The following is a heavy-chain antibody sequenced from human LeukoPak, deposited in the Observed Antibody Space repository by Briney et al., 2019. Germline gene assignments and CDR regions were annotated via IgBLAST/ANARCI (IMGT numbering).Heavy chain of an antibody. V-gene: IGHV4-30-2*01. CDR2: IYHSGST. CDR3: ARSGGGYGWYFDL. Sequence: SGTLSLTCTVSGGSISSGGYYWSWIRQPPGKGLEWIGYIYHSGSTYYNPSLRSRVTISVDRSKNQFSLKLSSVTAADTAVYYCARSGGGYGWYFDLWGRGTLVTVSS. D-gene: IGHD5-12*01. J-gene: IGHJ2*01. CDR1: GGSISSGGYY.